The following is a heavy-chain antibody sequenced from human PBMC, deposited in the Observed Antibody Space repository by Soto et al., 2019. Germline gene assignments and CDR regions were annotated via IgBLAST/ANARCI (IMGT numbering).Heavy chain of an antibody. J-gene: IGHJ2*01. CDR2: IYYSGST. Sequence: QPPGKGLEWIGSIYYSGSTYYNPSLKSRVTISVDTSKNQFSLKLSSVTAADTAVYYFFSQAVDGIRDSRPVSAFLLNRSSDL. D-gene: IGHD3-9*01. V-gene: IGHV4-39*01. CDR3: FSQAVDGIRDSRPVSAFLLNRSSDL.